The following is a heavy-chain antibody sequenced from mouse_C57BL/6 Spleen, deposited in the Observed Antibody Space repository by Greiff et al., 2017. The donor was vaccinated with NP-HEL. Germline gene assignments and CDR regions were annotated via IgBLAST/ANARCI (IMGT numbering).Heavy chain of an antibody. CDR2: IRSKSNNYAT. Sequence: DVQLVESGGGLVQPKGSLKLSCAASGFSFNTYAMNWVRQAPGKGLEWVARIRSKSNNYATYYADSVKDRFTISRDDSESMLYLQMNNLKTEDTAMYYCVRHYYYENAMDYWGQGTSVTVSS. CDR1: GFSFNTYA. CDR3: VRHYYYENAMDY. V-gene: IGHV10-1*01. J-gene: IGHJ4*01. D-gene: IGHD1-1*01.